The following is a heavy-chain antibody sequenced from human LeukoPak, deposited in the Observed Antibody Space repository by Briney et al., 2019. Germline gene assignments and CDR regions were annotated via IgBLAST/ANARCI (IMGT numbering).Heavy chain of an antibody. V-gene: IGHV3-53*05. CDR1: GFTVSSNY. J-gene: IGHJ4*02. CDR3: AKVTVATSNDY. Sequence: PGGSLRLSCAASGFTVSSNYMSWVRQAPGKGLERVSVIYSGGSTYYADSVKGRFTISRDNSKNTLYLQMNSLRAEDTAVYYCAKVTVATSNDYWGQGTLVTVSS. D-gene: IGHD4-23*01. CDR2: IYSGGST.